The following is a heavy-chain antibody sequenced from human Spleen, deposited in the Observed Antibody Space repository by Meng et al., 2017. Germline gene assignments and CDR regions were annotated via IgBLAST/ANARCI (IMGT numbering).Heavy chain of an antibody. J-gene: IGHJ5*02. V-gene: IGHV4-34*01. CDR2: INHSGST. CDR1: GGSFSGYY. D-gene: IGHD2-15*01. Sequence: SETLSLTCAVYGGSFSGYYWSWIRQPPGKGLEWIGEINHSGSTNYNPSLKSRVTISVDTSKNQFSLKLSPVTAADTAVYYCARDICSGGSCYWVLSGWFDHWGQGTLVTVSS. CDR3: ARDICSGGSCYWVLSGWFDH.